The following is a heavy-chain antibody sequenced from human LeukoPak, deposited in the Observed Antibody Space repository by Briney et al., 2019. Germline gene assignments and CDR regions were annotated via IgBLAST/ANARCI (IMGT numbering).Heavy chain of an antibody. V-gene: IGHV3-23*01. CDR2: ITGSGKNT. CDR1: GFIFSSYS. Sequence: GGSLRLSCAASGFIFSSYSMSWVRQAPGKGLEWVSVITGSGKNTYYADSVKGRFTVSKDNSKNTVYLQMDDLRVDDTAVYYCAKAASSSWPSYQYGMDVWGQGTTVTVSS. CDR3: AKAASSSWPSYQYGMDV. D-gene: IGHD6-13*01. J-gene: IGHJ6*02.